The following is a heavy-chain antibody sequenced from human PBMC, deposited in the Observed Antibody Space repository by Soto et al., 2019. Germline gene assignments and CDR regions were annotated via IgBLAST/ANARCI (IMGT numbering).Heavy chain of an antibody. V-gene: IGHV1-18*01. CDR1: GYTFTKYG. J-gene: IGHJ6*02. D-gene: IGHD1-26*01. CDR2: ISGYNGNT. Sequence: QVKLLQSGAEVKKPGASVKVSCKASGYTFTKYGISWVRQAPGQGLEWMGWISGYNGNTNYAQKYQGRITMTIDTSTNTAYMDLVSLRSDDTAVYYCAEYGQLPYYYFGMNVWGQGSTVTVS. CDR3: AEYGQLPYYYFGMNV.